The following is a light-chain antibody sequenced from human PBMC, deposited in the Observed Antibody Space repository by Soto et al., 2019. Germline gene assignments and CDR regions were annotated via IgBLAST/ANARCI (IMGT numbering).Light chain of an antibody. CDR2: EGS. V-gene: IGLV2-23*01. CDR3: CSYAGSSTHVV. Sequence: QSALTQPASVSGSPGQSIPISCTGTSSDVGSYNLVSWYQQHPGKAPKLMIYEGSKRPSGVSNRFSGSKSGNTASLTISGLQAEDEADYYCCSYAGSSTHVVFGGGTKLTFL. J-gene: IGLJ2*01. CDR1: SSDVGSYNL.